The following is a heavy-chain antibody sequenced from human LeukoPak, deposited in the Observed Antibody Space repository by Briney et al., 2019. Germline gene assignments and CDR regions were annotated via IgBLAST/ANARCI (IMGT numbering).Heavy chain of an antibody. CDR1: GYTFAGYY. CDR2: INPSGGST. Sequence: ASVKVSCKASGYTFAGYYMHWVRQAPGQGLEWMGIINPSGGSTSYAQKFQGRVTMTRDTSTSTVYMELSSLRSEDTAVYYCARDSARGYSYGYSDFDYWGQGTLVTVSS. CDR3: ARDSARGYSYGYSDFDY. J-gene: IGHJ4*02. D-gene: IGHD5-18*01. V-gene: IGHV1-46*01.